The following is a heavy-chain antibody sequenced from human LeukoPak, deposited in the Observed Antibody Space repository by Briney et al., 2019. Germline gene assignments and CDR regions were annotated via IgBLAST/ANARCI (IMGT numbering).Heavy chain of an antibody. CDR1: GFTFTTYA. Sequence: GGFLRLSCAASGFTFTTYAMSWVRQAPGKGLEWVSAISGSGANTYYSDSVKGRFTISRDNSKDTLYLQMNSLRAEDTAIYFCARRKYDSSGFDYWGQETLVTVSS. V-gene: IGHV3-23*01. D-gene: IGHD3-22*01. CDR3: ARRKYDSSGFDY. CDR2: ISGSGANT. J-gene: IGHJ4*02.